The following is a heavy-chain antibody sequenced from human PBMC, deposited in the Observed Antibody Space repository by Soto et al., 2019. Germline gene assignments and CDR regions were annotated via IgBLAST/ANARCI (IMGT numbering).Heavy chain of an antibody. CDR1: GFTFSTYW. V-gene: IGHV3-74*01. Sequence: EVQLVESGGGLVQPGGSLRLSCAASGFTFSTYWIHWVRQAPGKGLVWVSRINSDGSSTNYADSVKGRFTISRDTPKNTLFLQMNSLRGEDTAVYYCARDRWGGGRNMAVWGQGTPVTVSS. CDR2: INSDGSST. CDR3: ARDRWGGGRNMAV. D-gene: IGHD3-10*01. J-gene: IGHJ6*02.